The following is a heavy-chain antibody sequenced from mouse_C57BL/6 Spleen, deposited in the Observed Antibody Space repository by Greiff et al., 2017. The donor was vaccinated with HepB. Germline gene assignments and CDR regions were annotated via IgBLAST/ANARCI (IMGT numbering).Heavy chain of an antibody. CDR3: AREGDDYSFAY. CDR2: INPYNGGT. D-gene: IGHD2-4*01. V-gene: IGHV1-19*01. CDR1: GYTFTDYY. Sequence: EVQLQQSGPVLVKPGASVKMSCKASGYTFTDYYMNWVKQSHGKSLEWIGVINPYNGGTSYNQKFKGKATLTVDKSSSTAYMELNSLTSEDSAVYYCAREGDDYSFAYWGQGTLVTVSA. J-gene: IGHJ3*01.